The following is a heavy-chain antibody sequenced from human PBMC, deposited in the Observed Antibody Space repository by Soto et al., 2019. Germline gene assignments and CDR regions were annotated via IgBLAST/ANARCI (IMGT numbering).Heavy chain of an antibody. Sequence: SVKVSCKVAGYTLTVLSMHWVRLAPGKGLEWMGGFDPEDGETIYAQKFQGRVTMTEDTSTDTAYMELSSLRSEDTAVYYCATGFSSSWFDPGAREPWSPSPQ. CDR1: GYTLTVLS. CDR3: ATGFSSSWFDP. CDR2: FDPEDGET. V-gene: IGHV1-24*01. D-gene: IGHD6-13*01. J-gene: IGHJ5*02.